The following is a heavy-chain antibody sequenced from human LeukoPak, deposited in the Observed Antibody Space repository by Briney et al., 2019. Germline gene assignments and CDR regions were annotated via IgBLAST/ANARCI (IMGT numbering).Heavy chain of an antibody. CDR2: IYTSGST. Sequence: SETLSLTCTVSGGSISSGSYYWSWIRQPAGKGLEWIGRIYTSGSTNYNPSLKSRVTTSVDTSKNQFSLKLSSVTAADTAVYYCARERYGGNSGFYFDYWGQGTLVTVSS. D-gene: IGHD4-23*01. J-gene: IGHJ4*02. CDR1: GGSISSGSYY. V-gene: IGHV4-61*02. CDR3: ARERYGGNSGFYFDY.